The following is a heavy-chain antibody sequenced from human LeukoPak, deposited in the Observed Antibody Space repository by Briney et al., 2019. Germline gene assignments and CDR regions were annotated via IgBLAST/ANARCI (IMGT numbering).Heavy chain of an antibody. CDR2: ISCGGSNK. CDR1: ASTFTTSG. V-gene: IGHV3-30*18. CDR3: ANQGDHYGNRGTEYFQH. J-gene: IGHJ1*01. D-gene: IGHD2/OR15-2a*01. Sequence: GGSLRLSCAASASTFTTSGTHWVRQAPGKGVEWVALISCGGSNKYYADSVKGRFTISRDNSKNTVYLQMNSLRADDAAIYYCANQGDHYGNRGTEYFQHWGQGALVTVSS.